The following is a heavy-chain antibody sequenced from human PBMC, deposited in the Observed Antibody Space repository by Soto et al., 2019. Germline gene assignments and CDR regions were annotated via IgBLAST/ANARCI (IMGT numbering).Heavy chain of an antibody. CDR3: ARACRCVGGDACYSTFDY. CDR1: GFTFSSYW. CDR2: ISSDGTRI. D-gene: IGHD2-15*01. Sequence: EVQLVESGGGLVQPGGSLRLSCAASGFTFSSYWIYWVRQAPGKGPVWVSRISSDGTRISYGDSVKGRFTISRDNAKNALYLQMNSLRAEDTAVYYCARACRCVGGDACYSTFDYWGQGTLVTVSS. J-gene: IGHJ4*02. V-gene: IGHV3-74*01.